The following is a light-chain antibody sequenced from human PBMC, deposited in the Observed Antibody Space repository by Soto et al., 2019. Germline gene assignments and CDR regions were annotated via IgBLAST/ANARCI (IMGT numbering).Light chain of an antibody. CDR3: QQSYSTHRT. J-gene: IGKJ1*01. Sequence: DIQMTQSPSSLSASVGDRVTITCRASQSISSYLNWYQQKPGKAPKLLIYAASSLQSGVPSRFSGSGSETYFTLTISSLQPEDFETYYCQQSYSTHRTFGQGPKVEVK. V-gene: IGKV1-39*01. CDR2: AAS. CDR1: QSISSY.